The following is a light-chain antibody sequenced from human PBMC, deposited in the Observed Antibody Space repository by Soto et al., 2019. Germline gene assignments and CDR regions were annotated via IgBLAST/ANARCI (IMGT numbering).Light chain of an antibody. V-gene: IGKV3-15*01. CDR2: GAS. J-gene: IGKJ4*01. Sequence: EIVMTQSPATLSVSPGERATLSCRASQSVSSNLAWYQRKPGQAPRLLIYGASTRATGIPARFSGSGSGTDFTLTISSLEPEDFAVYYCQQRNKWPPVTFGGGTKVDIK. CDR3: QQRNKWPPVT. CDR1: QSVSSN.